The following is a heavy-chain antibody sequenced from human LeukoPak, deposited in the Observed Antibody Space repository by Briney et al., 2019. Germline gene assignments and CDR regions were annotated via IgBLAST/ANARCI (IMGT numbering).Heavy chain of an antibody. CDR3: ARGGTSSHYRYYFDY. D-gene: IGHD3-10*01. J-gene: IGHJ4*02. V-gene: IGHV4-59*01. CDR2: IYYSGST. CDR1: GGSMSSYY. Sequence: PETLSLTCTVSGGSMSSYYWSWIRQPPGKGLECIGYIYYSGSTNFNPSLKSRVSMSVDTSKNQFSLHLSSVTAADTAVYFCARGGTSSHYRYYFDYWGQGTLVTVSS.